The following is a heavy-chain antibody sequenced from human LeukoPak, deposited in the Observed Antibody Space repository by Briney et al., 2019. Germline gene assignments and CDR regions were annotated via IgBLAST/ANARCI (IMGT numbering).Heavy chain of an antibody. CDR1: GGSISSYY. V-gene: IGHV4-59*01. CDR2: IYYSGST. Sequence: SETLSLXCTVSGGSISSYYWSWIRQPPGKGLEWIGYIYYSGSTNYNPSLKSRGTISVDTSKNQFSLKLSSVTAADTAVYYCAGASYDSSGVHWGQGTLVTVSS. CDR3: AGASYDSSGVH. D-gene: IGHD3-22*01. J-gene: IGHJ4*02.